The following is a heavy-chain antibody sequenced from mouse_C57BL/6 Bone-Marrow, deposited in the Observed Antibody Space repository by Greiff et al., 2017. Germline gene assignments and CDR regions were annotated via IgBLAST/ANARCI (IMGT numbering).Heavy chain of an antibody. J-gene: IGHJ2*01. CDR3: ARRWFYFLDY. CDR2: IDPSDSET. V-gene: IGHV1-52*01. Sequence: QVQLQQPGAELARPGSSVKLSCKASGYTFTSSWLHWVKQRPIQGLEWIGNIDPSDSETHYNQKFKDKATLTVDKSSSTAYMQLSSLTSEDSAVYYCARRWFYFLDYWCQGTTLTVSS. CDR1: GYTFTSSW. D-gene: IGHD1-1*02.